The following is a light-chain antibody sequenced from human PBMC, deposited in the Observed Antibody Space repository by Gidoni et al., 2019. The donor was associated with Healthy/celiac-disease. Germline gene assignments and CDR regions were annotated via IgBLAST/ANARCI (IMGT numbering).Light chain of an antibody. V-gene: IGKV3-11*01. CDR2: DAS. J-gene: IGKJ2*01. CDR3: QQRSNWPPGST. Sequence: ELALTPSQATLPLSPGVRATLTCRACQRVNSYLAWYQQNPGQAPRLLIYDASNRATGIPARFSGSGSGTDFTLTISSLVPEDFAVYYCQQRSNWPPGSTFGQGTKLEIK. CDR1: QRVNSY.